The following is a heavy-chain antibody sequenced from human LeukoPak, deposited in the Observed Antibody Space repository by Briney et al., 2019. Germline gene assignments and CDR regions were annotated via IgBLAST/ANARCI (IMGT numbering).Heavy chain of an antibody. V-gene: IGHV4-30-2*01. D-gene: IGHD4-17*01. CDR1: GGSISSGGYS. Sequence: PSQTLSLTCAVSGGSISSGGYSWSWIRQPPGTGLEWLGYIYHSGSTYCNPSLKSRVTISVDRSKNQFSLKLSSVTAADTAVYYCARLDYGDYKWFDPWGQGTLVTVSS. J-gene: IGHJ5*02. CDR3: ARLDYGDYKWFDP. CDR2: IYHSGST.